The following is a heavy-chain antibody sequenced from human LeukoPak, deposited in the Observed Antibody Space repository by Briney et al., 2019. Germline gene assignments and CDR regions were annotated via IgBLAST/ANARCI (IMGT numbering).Heavy chain of an antibody. CDR3: ARVNPYYYDSSGYVKGYFDY. CDR1: GGSISSYY. V-gene: IGHV4-4*07. CDR2: IYTSGST. D-gene: IGHD3-22*01. Sequence: SETLSLTCTVSGGSISSYYWSWIRQPAGKGLEWIGRIYTSGSTNYNPSLKSRVTISVDKSKNQFSLQLSSVTAADTAVYFCARVNPYYYDSSGYVKGYFDYWGRGTLVTVSS. J-gene: IGHJ4*02.